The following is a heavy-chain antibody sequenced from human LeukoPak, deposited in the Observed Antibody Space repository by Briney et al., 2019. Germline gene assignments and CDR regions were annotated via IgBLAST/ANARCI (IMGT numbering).Heavy chain of an antibody. CDR1: GGSISGYY. V-gene: IGHV4-59*08. CDR3: ARRWSGENLFDY. Sequence: SETLSLTCTVSGGSISGYYWSWIRQPPGKGLEWIGYMYYTGSTNYYNPSLTSRVTISVDTPKNQFSLKLRSVTAADTAVYYCARRWSGENLFDYWGQGTLVTVSS. J-gene: IGHJ4*02. D-gene: IGHD3-10*01. CDR2: MYYTGST.